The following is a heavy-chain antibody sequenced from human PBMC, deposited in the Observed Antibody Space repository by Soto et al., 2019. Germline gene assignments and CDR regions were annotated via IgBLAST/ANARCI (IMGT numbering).Heavy chain of an antibody. CDR2: INPSGGST. CDR1: GYTFTSYY. CDR3: ARGVNDDSSGLERNNWFDP. Sequence: QVQLVQSGAEVKKPGASVKVSCKASGYTFTSYYMHWVRQAPGQGLEWMGIINPSGGSTSYAQKFQGRDTMTRDTSTSTVYMELSSLRSEDTAVYYCARGVNDDSSGLERNNWFDPWGQGTLVTVSS. V-gene: IGHV1-46*03. D-gene: IGHD3-22*01. J-gene: IGHJ5*02.